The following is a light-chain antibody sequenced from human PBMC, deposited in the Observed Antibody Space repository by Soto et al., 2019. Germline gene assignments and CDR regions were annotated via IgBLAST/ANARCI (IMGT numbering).Light chain of an antibody. J-gene: IGLJ2*01. V-gene: IGLV2-8*01. CDR1: SSDVGGYNY. CDR3: SSFAGGGNPVL. CDR2: EVT. Sequence: QSALTQPPSASGSVGLSVTISCTGSSSDVGGYNYVSWHQQHPGKAPKLMIYEVTKRPSGVPDRFSGSKSGNTASLTVSGLQAEDEAYYYCSSFAGGGNPVLFGGGTKLTVL.